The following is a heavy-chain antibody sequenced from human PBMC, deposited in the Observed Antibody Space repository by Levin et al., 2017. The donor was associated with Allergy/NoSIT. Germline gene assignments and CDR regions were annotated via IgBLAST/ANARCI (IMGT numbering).Heavy chain of an antibody. D-gene: IGHD2-2*01. V-gene: IGHV4-34*01. CDR3: ARREIPRLDCSSTSCSLDY. CDR1: GGSFSGYY. J-gene: IGHJ4*02. CDR2: INHSGST. Sequence: SETLSLTCAVYGGSFSGYYWSWIRQPPGKGLEWIGEINHSGSTNYNPSLKSRVTISVDTSKNQFSLKLSSVTAADTAVYYCARREIPRLDCSSTSCSLDYWGQGTLVTVSS.